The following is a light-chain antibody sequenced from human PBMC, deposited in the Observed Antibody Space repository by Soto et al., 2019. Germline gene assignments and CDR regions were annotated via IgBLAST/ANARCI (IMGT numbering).Light chain of an antibody. CDR1: QYINSN. Sequence: TKSPATLSVNPGERAPLFCRASQYINSNLAWYQQKPGQAPRLLIYGASSRATGIPDRFRGSGSGTDFTLTISRLEPEDFAVYYCQHYDGSPITFGHGTRLAIK. V-gene: IGKV3-20*01. CDR3: QHYDGSPIT. CDR2: GAS. J-gene: IGKJ5*01.